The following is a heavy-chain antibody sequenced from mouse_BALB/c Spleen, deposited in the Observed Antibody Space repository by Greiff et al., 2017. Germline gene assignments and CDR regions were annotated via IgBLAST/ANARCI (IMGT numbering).Heavy chain of an antibody. Sequence: EVKLMESGGDLVKPGGSLKLSCAASGFTFSSYGMSWVRQTPDKRLEWVATISSGGSYTYYPDSVKGRFTISRDNAKNTLYLQMSSLKSEDTAMYYCARHGTTGAWFAYWGQGTLVTVSA. CDR1: GFTFSSYG. V-gene: IGHV5-6*01. CDR3: ARHGTTGAWFAY. J-gene: IGHJ3*01. D-gene: IGHD4-1*01. CDR2: ISSGGSYT.